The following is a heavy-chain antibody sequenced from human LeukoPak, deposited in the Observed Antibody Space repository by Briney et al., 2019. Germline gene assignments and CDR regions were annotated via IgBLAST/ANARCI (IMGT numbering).Heavy chain of an antibody. Sequence: PGGSLRLSCATSGFIFSNYWMSWVRQAPGKGLEWVANIKEDGSERYYVDSVKGRFTISRDNAKNSLYLQMNSLRAEDTAVYYCARDSSLKQWLDYYYYGMDVWGQGTTVTVSS. CDR3: ARDSSLKQWLDYYYYGMDV. V-gene: IGHV3-7*01. CDR2: IKEDGSER. D-gene: IGHD6-19*01. CDR1: GFIFSNYW. J-gene: IGHJ6*02.